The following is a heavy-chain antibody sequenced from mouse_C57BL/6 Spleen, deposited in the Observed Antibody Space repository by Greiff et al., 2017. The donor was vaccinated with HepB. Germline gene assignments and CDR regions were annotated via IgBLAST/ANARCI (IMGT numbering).Heavy chain of an antibody. V-gene: IGHV1-82*01. CDR2: IYPGDGDT. D-gene: IGHD3-3*01. J-gene: IGHJ2*01. Sequence: VQLQQSGPELVKPGASVKISCKASGYAFSSSWMNWVKQRPGKGLEWIGRIYPGDGDTNYNGKFKGKATLTADKSSSTAYMQLSSLTSEDSAVYFCARGGQPDYWGQGTTLTVSS. CDR3: ARGGQPDY. CDR1: GYAFSSSW.